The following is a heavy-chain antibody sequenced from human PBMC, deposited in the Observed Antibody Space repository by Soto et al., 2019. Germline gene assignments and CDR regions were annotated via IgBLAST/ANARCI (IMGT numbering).Heavy chain of an antibody. CDR1: GGSISSYY. Sequence: SETLSLTCTVSGGSISSYYWSWIRQPPGKGLEWIGYIYYSGSTNYNPSLKSRATISIDTSKNQFSLKVNSVTATDTAVYYCGRHGGAGTRNYHGMDVWGQGTTVTVSS. CDR3: GRHGGAGTRNYHGMDV. D-gene: IGHD1-1*01. CDR2: IYYSGST. V-gene: IGHV4-59*08. J-gene: IGHJ6*02.